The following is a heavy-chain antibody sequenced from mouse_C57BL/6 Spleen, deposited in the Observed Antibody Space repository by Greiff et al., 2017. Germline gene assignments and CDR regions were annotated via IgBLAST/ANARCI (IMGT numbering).Heavy chain of an antibody. D-gene: IGHD3-3*01. CDR3: ARWWDRWYFDY. Sequence: QVQLQQPGAELVMPGASVKLSCKASGYTFTSYWMHWVKQRPGQGLEWIGEIDPSDSYTNYNQKFKGKSTLTVDKSSSTAYMQLSSLTSEDSAVYYCARWWDRWYFDYWGQGTTLTVSS. V-gene: IGHV1-69*01. CDR2: IDPSDSYT. J-gene: IGHJ2*01. CDR1: GYTFTSYW.